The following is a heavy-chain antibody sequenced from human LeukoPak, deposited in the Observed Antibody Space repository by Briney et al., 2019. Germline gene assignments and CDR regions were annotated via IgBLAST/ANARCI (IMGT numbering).Heavy chain of an antibody. CDR3: ARQTGSGLFILP. CDR2: IYYSGNT. CDR1: GVSISSNNSY. V-gene: IGHV4-39*01. Sequence: SETLSLTCTVSGVSISSNNSYWGWIRQPPGMGLEWIGSIYYSGNTYYNASLKSQVSISIDTSKNQFSLKLTSVTAADTAVYYCARQTGSGLFILPGGQGTLVTVSS. D-gene: IGHD3/OR15-3a*01. J-gene: IGHJ4*02.